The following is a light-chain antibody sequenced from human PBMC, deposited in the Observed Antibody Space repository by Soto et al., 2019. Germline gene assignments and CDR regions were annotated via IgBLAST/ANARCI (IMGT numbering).Light chain of an antibody. CDR2: NDD. Sequence: QSVLTQPPSVSGTPGLRVNISCSGGISNIGKDTVNWYQQLPGTAPKLLMFNDDNRPSGVPDRFSGSRSGTSASLAISGLQADDEAVYFCSTCDASRTGWVFGGGTKLTVL. J-gene: IGLJ3*02. CDR1: ISNIGKDT. V-gene: IGLV1-44*01. CDR3: STCDASRTGWV.